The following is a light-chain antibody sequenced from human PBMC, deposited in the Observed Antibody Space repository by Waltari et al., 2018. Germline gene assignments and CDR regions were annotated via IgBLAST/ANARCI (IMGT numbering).Light chain of an antibody. CDR2: DFN. Sequence: QSALTQPPSASGSPGQSVTISCTGTSGDIGAYNSVNWYRQHPGKVPTLMIYDFNRRPSGVPDRFSGSKSGNTASLTVSGLQPEDEAVYYCNSFAGSDTVVFGGGTTLTVL. J-gene: IGLJ2*01. V-gene: IGLV2-8*01. CDR1: SGDIGAYNS. CDR3: NSFAGSDTVV.